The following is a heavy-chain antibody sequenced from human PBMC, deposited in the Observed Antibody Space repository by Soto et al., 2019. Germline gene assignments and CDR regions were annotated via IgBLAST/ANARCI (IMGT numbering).Heavy chain of an antibody. V-gene: IGHV3-74*01. CDR2: IKRDGSVT. CDR3: ARDPDPGRNWFDP. CDR1: GFTISTYW. J-gene: IGHJ5*02. Sequence: PGGSLRLSCAASGFTISTYWMHWVRQTPGKGLVWVSRIKRDGSVTNYVDSVEGRFTISRDNAKNTAYLQMNNLRAEDTAMYYWARDPDPGRNWFDPWGQGTMVTVSS.